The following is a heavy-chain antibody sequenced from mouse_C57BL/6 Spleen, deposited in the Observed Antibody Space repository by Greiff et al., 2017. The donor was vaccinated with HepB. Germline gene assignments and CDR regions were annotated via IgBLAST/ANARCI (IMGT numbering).Heavy chain of an antibody. J-gene: IGHJ2*01. D-gene: IGHD1-1*01. CDR2: INPNNGGT. CDR1: GYTFTDYN. CDR3: ASNGSSLDY. Sequence: EVKLQESGPELVKPGASVKIPCKASGYTFTDYNMDWVKQSHGKGLEWIGDINPNNGGTIYNQKFKGKATLSVDKSSSTADMELRSLTSEDPAVYYCASNGSSLDYWGQGTTLTVSS. V-gene: IGHV1-18*01.